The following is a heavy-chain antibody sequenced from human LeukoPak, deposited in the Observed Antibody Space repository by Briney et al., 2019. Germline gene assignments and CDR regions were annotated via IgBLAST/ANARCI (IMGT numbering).Heavy chain of an antibody. CDR3: ARDSPYDFWSGFTSFPEDDY. Sequence: ASVKVSCKASGYTFTGYYMHWVRQAPGQGLEWMGWINPNSGGTNYAQKFQGRVTMTRDTSISTAYMELSRLRSDDTAVYYCARDSPYDFWSGFTSFPEDDYWGQGTLVTVSS. D-gene: IGHD3-3*01. J-gene: IGHJ4*02. CDR2: INPNSGGT. V-gene: IGHV1-2*02. CDR1: GYTFTGYY.